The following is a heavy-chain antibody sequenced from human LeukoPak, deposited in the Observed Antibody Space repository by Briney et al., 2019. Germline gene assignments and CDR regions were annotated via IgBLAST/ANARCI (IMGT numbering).Heavy chain of an antibody. J-gene: IGHJ5*02. CDR1: GYIFTSYG. CDR2: ISVYNGNT. V-gene: IGHV1-18*01. CDR3: ARDINGYYYDSHGYYPTDL. D-gene: IGHD3-22*01. Sequence: ASAEVSCKASGYIFTSYGISWVRQAPGQGLEWMGWISVYNGNTNYPQRLQGRVTMTTDTSTTTAYMELRSLRSDDTAVYYCARDINGYYYDSHGYYPTDLWGQGTLVTVSS.